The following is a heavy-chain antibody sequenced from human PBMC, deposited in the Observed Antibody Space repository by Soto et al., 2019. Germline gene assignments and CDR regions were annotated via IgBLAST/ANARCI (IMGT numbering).Heavy chain of an antibody. CDR2: IYWHDDK. D-gene: IGHD2-15*01. CDR3: AHSPIGYCSGGSCYSGGYYFDY. J-gene: IGHJ4*02. CDR1: GFSLSTSGVG. Sequence: SGPTLVNPTQTLTLTFTFSGFSLSTSGVGVGWIRQPPGKALEWLALIYWHDDKRYSPSLKSRLTITKDTSKNQVVLTMTNMDLVDTATYYCAHSPIGYCSGGSCYSGGYYFDYWGQGTLVTVSS. V-gene: IGHV2-5*01.